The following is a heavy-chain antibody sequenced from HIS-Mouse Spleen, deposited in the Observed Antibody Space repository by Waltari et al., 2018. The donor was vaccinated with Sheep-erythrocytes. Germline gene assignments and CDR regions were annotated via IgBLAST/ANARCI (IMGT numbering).Heavy chain of an antibody. D-gene: IGHD1-26*01. J-gene: IGHJ5*02. V-gene: IGHV4-34*01. CDR3: AREVGATGGWFDP. CDR2: INHSGST. Sequence: QVQLQQWGAGLLKPSETLSLTCAVYGGSFSGYYWSWIRQPPGKGLEWIGEINHSGSTNYNPSLKSRVTISVDTSKNQFSLKLSSVTAADTAVYYCAREVGATGGWFDPWGQGTLVTVSS. CDR1: GGSFSGYY.